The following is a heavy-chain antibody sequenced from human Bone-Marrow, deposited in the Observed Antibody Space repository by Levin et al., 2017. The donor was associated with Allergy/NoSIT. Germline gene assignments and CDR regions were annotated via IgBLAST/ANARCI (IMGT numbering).Heavy chain of an antibody. J-gene: IGHJ5*02. CDR1: GDSITSGDYY. V-gene: IGHV4-30-4*01. CDR3: ARIANSFGP. Sequence: SQTLSLTCAVSGDSITSGDYYWSWIRQTPGRGLEWLGHIEHSGDTYYNPSLESRITMSVDTSKNQFSLRLRSVTVADTAMYFCARIANSFGPWGQGILVTVSS. CDR2: IEHSGDT.